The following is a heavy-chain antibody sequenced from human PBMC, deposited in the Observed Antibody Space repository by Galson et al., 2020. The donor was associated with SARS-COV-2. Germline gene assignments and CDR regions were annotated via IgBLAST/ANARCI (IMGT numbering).Heavy chain of an antibody. Sequence: SETLSLTCAVYGVSFRNYYLTWIRQSPEKGLEWLGEINHSGSTKYNPSPKRRVSTSSDASKNHFSLRLSSVTDADTAVYYCERGAEERRIIVVDPYYNSYMDVWGSGTTVNVSS. D-gene: IGHD2-15*01. CDR3: ERGAEERRIIVVDPYYNSYMDV. CDR1: GVSFRNYY. CDR2: INHSGST. V-gene: IGHV4-34*01. J-gene: IGHJ6*03.